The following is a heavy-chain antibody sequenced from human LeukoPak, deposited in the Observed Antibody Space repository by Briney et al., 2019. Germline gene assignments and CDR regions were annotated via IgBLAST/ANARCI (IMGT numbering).Heavy chain of an antibody. D-gene: IGHD2-21*01. CDR1: GFTFSSYG. Sequence: GGSLRLSCAASGFTFSSYGMHWVRQAPGKGLEWVAFIRYDGSNKYYADSVRGRFTISRDNSRNTLYLQMDSLRSEDTAVYYCARDFFPIVDSTWYEIGYWGQGTLVTVSS. J-gene: IGHJ4*02. CDR2: IRYDGSNK. CDR3: ARDFFPIVDSTWYEIGY. V-gene: IGHV3-30*02.